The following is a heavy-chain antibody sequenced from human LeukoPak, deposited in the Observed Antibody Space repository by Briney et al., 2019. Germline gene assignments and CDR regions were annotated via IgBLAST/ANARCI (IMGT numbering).Heavy chain of an antibody. J-gene: IGHJ4*02. D-gene: IGHD3-3*01. CDR1: TFTFSDDY. CDR2: ISPGSSYK. Sequence: PGGSLRLSCTASTFTFSDDYMGWIRLAPGKGPEWVSSISPGSSYKFCADSVEGRFTISRDDAKNSVYLQMNNLRVDDTAVYYCATERLGIFEFWGQGSLVTVSS. CDR3: ATERLGIFEF. V-gene: IGHV3-11*05.